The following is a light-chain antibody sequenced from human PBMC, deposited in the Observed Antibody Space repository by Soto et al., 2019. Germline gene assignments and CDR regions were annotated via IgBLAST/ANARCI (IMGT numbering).Light chain of an antibody. J-gene: IGKJ1*01. CDR3: QQSYSTPT. CDR1: QSISTY. CDR2: AAS. V-gene: IGKV1-39*01. Sequence: DIHTTQSPSSRSAPARDTVPITFPASQSISTYLNWYQQEPGKGPKLMICAASTLQSGVPSSFSGSGSGTDFTLTISSLQPEDFATSYRQQSYSTPTFGQGTKVDIK.